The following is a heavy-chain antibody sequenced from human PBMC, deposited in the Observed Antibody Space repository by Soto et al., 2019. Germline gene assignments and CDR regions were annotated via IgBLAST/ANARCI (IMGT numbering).Heavy chain of an antibody. CDR2: INPSGGST. CDR3: ARAQVVPAAMVYYYGMDV. CDR1: GYTFTSYY. V-gene: IGHV1-46*01. D-gene: IGHD2-2*01. Sequence: ASVKVSCKASGYTFTSYYMHWVRQAPGQGLEWMGIINPSGGSTSYAQKFQGRVTMTRDTSTSTVYMELSSLRSEDTAVYYCARAQVVPAAMVYYYGMDVWGQGTTVTVSS. J-gene: IGHJ6*02.